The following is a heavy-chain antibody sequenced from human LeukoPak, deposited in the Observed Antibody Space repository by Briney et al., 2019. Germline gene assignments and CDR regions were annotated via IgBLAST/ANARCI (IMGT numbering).Heavy chain of an antibody. CDR3: ARDNSIAAAGDFDY. CDR2: IYYSGST. V-gene: IGHV4-59*01. CDR1: GGSISSYY. Sequence: SETLTLTCTVSGGSISSYYWSWIRQPPGKGLEWIGYIYYSGSTNYNPSLKSRVTISVDTSKNQFSLKLSSVTAADTAVYYCARDNSIAAAGDFDYWGQGTLVTVSS. D-gene: IGHD6-13*01. J-gene: IGHJ4*02.